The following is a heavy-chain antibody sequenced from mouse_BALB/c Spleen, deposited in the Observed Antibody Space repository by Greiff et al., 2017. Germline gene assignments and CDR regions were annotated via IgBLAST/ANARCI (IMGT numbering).Heavy chain of an antibody. CDR2: INPSNGGT. CDR3: TRGYDGYYFFAY. CDR1: GYTFTSYY. V-gene: IGHV1S81*02. Sequence: VQLQQSGAELVKPGASVKLSCKASGYTFTSYYMYWVKQRPGQGLEWIGEINPSNGGTNFNEKFKSKATLTVDKSSSTAYMQLSSLTSEDSAVYYCTRGYDGYYFFAYWGQGTLVTVSA. J-gene: IGHJ3*01. D-gene: IGHD2-3*01.